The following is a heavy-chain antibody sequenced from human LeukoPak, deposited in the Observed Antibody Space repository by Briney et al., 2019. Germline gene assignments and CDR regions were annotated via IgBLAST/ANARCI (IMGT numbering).Heavy chain of an antibody. CDR2: ISSSSSYI. J-gene: IGHJ6*02. CDR1: GFTFSSYA. Sequence: PGGSLRLSCAASGFTFSSYAMNWVRQAPGKGLEWVSSISSSSSYIYYADSVKGRFTISRDNAKNSLYPQMNSLRAEDTAVYYCARDVAEQWLVPPHPYYYGMDVWGQGTTVTVSS. D-gene: IGHD6-19*01. CDR3: ARDVAEQWLVPPHPYYYGMDV. V-gene: IGHV3-21*01.